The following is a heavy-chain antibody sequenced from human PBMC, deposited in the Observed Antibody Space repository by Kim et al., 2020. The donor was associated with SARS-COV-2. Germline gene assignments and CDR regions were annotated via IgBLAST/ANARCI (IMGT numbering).Heavy chain of an antibody. CDR3: ARDRRIAARLSYGMDV. V-gene: IGHV3-33*01. D-gene: IGHD6-6*01. CDR2: IWYDGSNK. CDR1: GFTFSSYG. Sequence: GGSLRLSCAASGFTFSSYGMHWVRQAPGKGLEWVAVIWYDGSNKYYADSVKGRFTISRDNSKNTLYLQMNSLRAEDTAVYYCARDRRIAARLSYGMDVWGQGTTVTVSS. J-gene: IGHJ6*02.